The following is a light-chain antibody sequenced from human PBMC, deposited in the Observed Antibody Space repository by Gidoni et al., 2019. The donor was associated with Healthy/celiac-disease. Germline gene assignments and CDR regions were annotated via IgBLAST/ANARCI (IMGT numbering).Light chain of an antibody. J-gene: IGKJ4*01. CDR1: QSVLYSSNNKNN. CDR3: QQYYSTPLT. V-gene: IGKV4-1*01. Sequence: DLGMTQSRDSLAVSLGERATINCNSSQSVLYSSNNKNNLAWYQQKPEQPPKLLIYWASTRESGVPDRFSGSGSGTDFTLTISSLQAEDVAVYYCQQYYSTPLTFGGGTKVEIK. CDR2: WAS.